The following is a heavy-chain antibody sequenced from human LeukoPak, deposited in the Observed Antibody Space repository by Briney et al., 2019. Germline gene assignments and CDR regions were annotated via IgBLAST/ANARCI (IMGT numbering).Heavy chain of an antibody. D-gene: IGHD3-3*01. J-gene: IGHJ4*02. CDR2: ISSSSSTI. Sequence: GSLRLSCAASGFTFSSYSMNWVRQAPGKGLEWVSYISSSSSTIYYADSVKGRFTISRDNAKNSLYLQMNSLRAEDTAVYYCARDPYDFWSGYFLWGQGTLVTVSS. CDR1: GFTFSSYS. CDR3: ARDPYDFWSGYFL. V-gene: IGHV3-48*01.